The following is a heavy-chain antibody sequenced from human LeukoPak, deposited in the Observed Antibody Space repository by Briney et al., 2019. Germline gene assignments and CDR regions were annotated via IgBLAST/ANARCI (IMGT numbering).Heavy chain of an antibody. CDR2: IYYSGST. Sequence: PSETLSLTCTVSGGSISSYYWSWTRQPPGKGLEWIGYIYYSGSTNYNPSLKSRVTISVDTSKNQFSLKLSSVTAADTAVYYCARASSGSYYGSTVNFDYWGQGTLVTVSS. V-gene: IGHV4-59*01. CDR3: ARASSGSYYGSTVNFDY. D-gene: IGHD1-26*01. CDR1: GGSISSYY. J-gene: IGHJ4*02.